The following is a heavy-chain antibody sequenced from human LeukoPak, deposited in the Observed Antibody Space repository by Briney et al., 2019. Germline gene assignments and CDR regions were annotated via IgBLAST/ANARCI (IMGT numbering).Heavy chain of an antibody. Sequence: GGSLRLSCAASGFTFSSYSMNWVRQAPGKGLEWVSSISSSSSYIYYADSVKGRFTISRDNAKNSLYLQMNSLRAEDTAVYYCARVRAQTSSSRLPFGYWGQGTLVTVSS. CDR3: ARVRAQTSSSRLPFGY. CDR1: GFTFSSYS. V-gene: IGHV3-21*01. D-gene: IGHD6-6*01. CDR2: ISSSSSYI. J-gene: IGHJ4*02.